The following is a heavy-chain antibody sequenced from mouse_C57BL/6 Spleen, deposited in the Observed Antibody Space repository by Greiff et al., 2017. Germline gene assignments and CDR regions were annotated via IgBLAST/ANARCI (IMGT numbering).Heavy chain of an antibody. V-gene: IGHV1-52*01. CDR1: GYTFTSYW. D-gene: IGHD4-1*01. CDR2: IDPSDSET. Sequence: VQLQQPGAELVRPGSSVKLSCKASGYTFTSYWMHWVKQRPIQGLEWIGNIDPSDSETHYNQKFKDKATLTVDKSSSTAYMQLSSLTSEDSAVYYCARRDLTGSWFAYWGQGTLVTVSA. CDR3: ARRDLTGSWFAY. J-gene: IGHJ3*01.